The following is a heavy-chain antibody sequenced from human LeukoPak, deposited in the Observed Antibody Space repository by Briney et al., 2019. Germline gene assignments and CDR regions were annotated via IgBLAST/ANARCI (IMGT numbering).Heavy chain of an antibody. CDR3: AKEPGP. V-gene: IGHV3-23*01. CDR2: IGGSGGSGGGT. Sequence: GGSLRLSCGASGFTFTTHWIHWVRPAPGKGLEWVSGIGGSGGSGGGTYYADSVKGRFTISRDNSKNTLCLQMNSLRADDTAVYFCAKEPGPWGEGTLVAVSS. J-gene: IGHJ5*02. CDR1: GFTFTTHW.